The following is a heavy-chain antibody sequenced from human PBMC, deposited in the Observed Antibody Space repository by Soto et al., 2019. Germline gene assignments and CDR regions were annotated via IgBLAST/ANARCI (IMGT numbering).Heavy chain of an antibody. CDR2: ISGSGFKK. CDR3: AKNQGVELVPLATVDWFDP. CDR1: GFTFSSYS. J-gene: IGHJ5*02. D-gene: IGHD1-26*01. V-gene: IGHV3-23*01. Sequence: PGGSLRLSCAASGFTFSSYSIHWVRQAPGKGLEWISSISGSGFKKYYADSVKGRFTISRDNSKSTVYLELNNLSAEDTAVYHCAKNQGVELVPLATVDWFDPWGQGSVVTVS.